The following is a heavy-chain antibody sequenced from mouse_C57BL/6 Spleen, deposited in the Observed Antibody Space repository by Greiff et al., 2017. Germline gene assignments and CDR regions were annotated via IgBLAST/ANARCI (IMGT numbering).Heavy chain of an antibody. CDR2: IYPGDGDT. D-gene: IGHD1-1*01. V-gene: IGHV1-82*01. J-gene: IGHJ3*01. CDR3: ARAPGSPWFAY. CDR1: GYAFSSSW. Sequence: VKLQESGPELVKPGASVKISCKASGYAFSSSWMNWVKQRPGKGLEWIGRIYPGDGDTNYNGKFKGKATLTADKSSSTAYMQLSSLTSEDSAVYFCARAPGSPWFAYWGQGTLVTVSA.